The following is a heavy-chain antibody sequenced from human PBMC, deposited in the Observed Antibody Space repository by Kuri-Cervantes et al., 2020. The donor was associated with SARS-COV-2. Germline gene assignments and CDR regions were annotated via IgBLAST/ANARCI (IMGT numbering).Heavy chain of an antibody. V-gene: IGHV1-69*06. CDR3: ARDSA. CDR1: GYTFTSYY. J-gene: IGHJ5*02. CDR2: IIPMFGKP. D-gene: IGHD1-26*01. Sequence: SVKVSCKASGYTFTSYYMHWVRQAPGQGLEWMGGIIPMFGKPNYAQKFQGKVTITADTSTNTTYMELRSLRSEDTAVYYCARDSAWGQGTPVTVSS.